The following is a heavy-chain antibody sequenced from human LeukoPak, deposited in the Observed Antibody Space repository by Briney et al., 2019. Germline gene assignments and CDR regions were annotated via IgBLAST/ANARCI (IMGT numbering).Heavy chain of an antibody. Sequence: GGSLRLSCAASGFTVSSNYMSWVRQAPGKGLEWVSVIYSGGSTYYADSVKGRFTISRDNSKNSLSLQMNSLRVEDTAIYFCARAAYDSNGYLTLWGQGTLVTVSS. V-gene: IGHV3-53*01. D-gene: IGHD3-22*01. CDR1: GFTVSSNY. CDR2: IYSGGST. J-gene: IGHJ4*02. CDR3: ARAAYDSNGYLTL.